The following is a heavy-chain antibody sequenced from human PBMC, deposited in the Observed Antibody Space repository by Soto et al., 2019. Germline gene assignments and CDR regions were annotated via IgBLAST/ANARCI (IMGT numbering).Heavy chain of an antibody. Sequence: GGSLRLSCVISGFTFNTYEMNWVRQPPGKGLEWVSYISTSGVIYYADYVRGRFTVSRDDGENSLYLQMNSLRADDTAVYYCARTLLAGQNDYWGQGTLLTVSS. V-gene: IGHV3-48*03. J-gene: IGHJ4*02. CDR1: GFTFNTYE. D-gene: IGHD6-13*01. CDR3: ARTLLAGQNDY. CDR2: ISTSGVI.